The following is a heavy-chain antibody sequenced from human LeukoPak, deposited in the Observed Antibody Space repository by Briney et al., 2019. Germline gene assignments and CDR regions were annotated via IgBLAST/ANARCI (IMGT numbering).Heavy chain of an antibody. V-gene: IGHV3-7*01. CDR1: GFTFSSYW. CDR2: IKQDGSEK. J-gene: IGHJ4*02. D-gene: IGHD3-3*01. CDR3: ARDPGGNYDFWSGFYSGDDY. Sequence: GGSLRLSCAASGFTFSSYWMSWVRQAPGKGLEWVANIKQDGSEKYYVDSVKGRFTISRDNAKNSLYLQMNSLRAEDTAVYYCARDPGGNYDFWSGFYSGDDYWGQGTLVTVSS.